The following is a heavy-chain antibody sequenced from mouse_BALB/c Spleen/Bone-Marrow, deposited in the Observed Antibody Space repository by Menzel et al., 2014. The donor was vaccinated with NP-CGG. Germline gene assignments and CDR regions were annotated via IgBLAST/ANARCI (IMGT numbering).Heavy chain of an antibody. CDR2: INPDSSTI. CDR3: APNWDRGFAY. Sequence: EVNLVESGGGLVQPGGSLKLSCAASGFDFSRYWMSWVRQAPGKGLEWIGEINPDSSTINYTPSLKDKFIISRDNAKNTLYLQMSKVRSEDTALYYCAPNWDRGFAYWGKGLWSLSLQ. J-gene: IGHJ3*01. D-gene: IGHD4-1*01. CDR1: GFDFSRYW. V-gene: IGHV4-1*02.